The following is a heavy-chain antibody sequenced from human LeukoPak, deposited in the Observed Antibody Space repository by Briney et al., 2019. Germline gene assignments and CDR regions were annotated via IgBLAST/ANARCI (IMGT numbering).Heavy chain of an antibody. CDR2: ISGSGGST. V-gene: IGHV3-23*01. Sequence: GGSLRLSCAASGFTFSTYAMSWVRQIPGEGLEWVSGISGSGGSTYYADSVKGRFTVSRDNSENTLYLQMNSLRAEDTAVYHCAKAPFDSLRLWFDPWGQGTLVTVSS. J-gene: IGHJ5*02. CDR1: GFTFSTYA. CDR3: AKAPFDSLRLWFDP. D-gene: IGHD2-21*01.